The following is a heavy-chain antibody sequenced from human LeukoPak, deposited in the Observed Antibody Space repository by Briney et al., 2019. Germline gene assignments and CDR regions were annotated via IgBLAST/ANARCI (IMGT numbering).Heavy chain of an antibody. J-gene: IGHJ4*02. CDR1: GGSISSYY. D-gene: IGHD6-13*01. CDR3: ARLRAAGGALDY. Sequence: SETLSLTCTVSGGSISSYYWSWIRQPPGQGLEWIGDINYSGSTNYNPSLKRRVTISVDTSKNQFSLKLSSVTAADTTVMYCARLRAAGGALDYWGQGTLVTVSS. V-gene: IGHV4-59*01. CDR2: INYSGST.